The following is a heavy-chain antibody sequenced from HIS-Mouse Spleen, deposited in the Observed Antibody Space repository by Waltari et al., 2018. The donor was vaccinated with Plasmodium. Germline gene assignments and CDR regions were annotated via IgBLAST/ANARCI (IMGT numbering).Heavy chain of an antibody. Sequence: QVQLVQPGAEVTKPGASVKVSCKASVYTFTATNMHWVRQAPGQGLEWMGWINPNSGGTNYAQKFQGRVTMTRDTSISTAYMELSRLRSDDTAVYYCARWPDAFDIWGQGTMVTVSS. CDR2: INPNSGGT. CDR1: VYTFTATN. CDR3: ARWPDAFDI. J-gene: IGHJ3*02. V-gene: IGHV1-2*02.